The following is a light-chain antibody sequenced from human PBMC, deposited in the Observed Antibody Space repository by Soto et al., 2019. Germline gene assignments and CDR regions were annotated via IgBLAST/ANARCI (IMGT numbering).Light chain of an antibody. V-gene: IGLV2-14*03. J-gene: IGLJ3*02. CDR1: SRDVGGHEY. CDR2: EVT. Sequence: QSALTQPASVSGSLGQSITISCTGTSRDVGGHEYVSWYQQRPGTAPKLLIYEVTKWPSGASGRFSGSKSGNTASLTISGLRAEDEADYYCSSFTTLYTWVIGGGTKLTVL. CDR3: SSFTTLYTWV.